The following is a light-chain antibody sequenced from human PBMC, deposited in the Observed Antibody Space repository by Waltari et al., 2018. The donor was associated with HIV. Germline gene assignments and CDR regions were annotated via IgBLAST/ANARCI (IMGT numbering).Light chain of an antibody. V-gene: IGLV2-23*02. CDR2: EVK. Sequence: QSALTQPASVSGSPGQSITISCTGSISDVGNSDLVSWYQQYPGKAPKLIIYEVKKWPSWISDRFSGSKSGTTASLTISGLQADDEADYYCCSYAGTHTYVFGTGTRVTVL. CDR1: ISDVGNSDL. CDR3: CSYAGTHTYV. J-gene: IGLJ1*01.